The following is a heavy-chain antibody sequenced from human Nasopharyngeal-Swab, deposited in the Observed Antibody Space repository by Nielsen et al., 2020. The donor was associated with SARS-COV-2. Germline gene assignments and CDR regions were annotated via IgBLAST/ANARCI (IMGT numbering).Heavy chain of an antibody. J-gene: IGHJ1*01. CDR2: ISWNSGSI. CDR1: GFTFDDYA. D-gene: IGHD6-6*01. Sequence: SLKISCAASGFTFDDYAMHWVRQAPGKGLEWVSGISWNSGSIGYADSVKGRFTISRDNAKNSLYLQMNSLRAEDTALYYCAKDSSAVRGYFQHWGQGTLVTVS. CDR3: AKDSSAVRGYFQH. V-gene: IGHV3-9*01.